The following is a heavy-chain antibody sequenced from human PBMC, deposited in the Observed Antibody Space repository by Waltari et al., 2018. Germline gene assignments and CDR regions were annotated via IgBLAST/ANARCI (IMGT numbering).Heavy chain of an antibody. D-gene: IGHD5-18*01. Sequence: QVQLVQSGAEVKKPGASVKVSCKASGYTFTSYYMPWVRQAPGQGLEWMGIINPSGGSTSYAQKFQGRVTMTRDTSTSTVYMELSSLRSEDTAVYYCARESPRGQLDYYYYYMDVWGKGTTVTISS. CDR2: INPSGGST. V-gene: IGHV1-46*01. CDR3: ARESPRGQLDYYYYYMDV. CDR1: GYTFTSYY. J-gene: IGHJ6*03.